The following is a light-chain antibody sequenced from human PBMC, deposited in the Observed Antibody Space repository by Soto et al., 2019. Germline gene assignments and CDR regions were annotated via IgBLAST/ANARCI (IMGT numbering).Light chain of an antibody. J-gene: IGLJ1*01. V-gene: IGLV2-14*01. CDR1: SSDIGAYNS. CDR2: EVS. Sequence: QSALTQPASVSGSPGQSITISCTGTSSDIGAYNSVSWYQQHPGKAPKLMIYEVSNRPSGVSNRFSASKSGNTASLTISGLQAEDEADYYCSSRTTSNPYVFGTGTKVTLL. CDR3: SSRTTSNPYV.